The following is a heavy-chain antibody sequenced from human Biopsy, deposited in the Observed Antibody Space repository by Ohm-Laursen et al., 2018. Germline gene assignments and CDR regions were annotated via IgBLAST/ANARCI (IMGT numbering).Heavy chain of an antibody. Sequence: GTLSLTCTVSGGSIYNFFWSWIRQPPGKGLEWIGYIYYSGSTNYNPSLKSRVTISVDTSRNQFSPKLSSVTAADTAVYYCAGRPWPNAFDIWGQGTMVTVSS. CDR1: GGSIYNFF. J-gene: IGHJ3*02. D-gene: IGHD5-12*01. CDR3: AGRPWPNAFDI. CDR2: IYYSGST. V-gene: IGHV4-59*01.